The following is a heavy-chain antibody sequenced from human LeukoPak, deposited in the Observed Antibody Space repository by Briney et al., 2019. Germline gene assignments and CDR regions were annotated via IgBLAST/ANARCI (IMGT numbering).Heavy chain of an antibody. J-gene: IGHJ4*02. CDR2: INPNSGAT. Sequence: GASEKVSCRASGYTFTGYYMHWVRQAPGQGLEWMGWINPNSGATYYAQRFEGRVTMTRDTSITTAYMELSRLRSDDTAVYYCAGYYDSSGYHPSRFDYWGQGTLVTVSS. CDR1: GYTFTGYY. D-gene: IGHD3-22*01. CDR3: AGYYDSSGYHPSRFDY. V-gene: IGHV1-2*02.